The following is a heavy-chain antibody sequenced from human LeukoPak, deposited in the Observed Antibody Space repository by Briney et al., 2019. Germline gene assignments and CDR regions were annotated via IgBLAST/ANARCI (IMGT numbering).Heavy chain of an antibody. CDR1: GGSISSSNW. V-gene: IGHV4-4*02. Sequence: SGTLSLTCAVSGGSISSSNWWSWVRQPPGKGLEWIGEINHSGTTNYNPSLKSRVTISVDTSKNQFSLKLSSVTAADTAVYYCARPLRTVVPYWYFDLWGRGTPVTVSS. CDR3: ARPLRTVVPYWYFDL. D-gene: IGHD2-15*01. CDR2: INHSGTT. J-gene: IGHJ2*01.